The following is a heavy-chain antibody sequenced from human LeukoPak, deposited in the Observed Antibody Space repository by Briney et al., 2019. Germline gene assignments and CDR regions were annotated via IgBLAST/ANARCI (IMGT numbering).Heavy chain of an antibody. CDR2: ISSSSSTI. V-gene: IGHV3-48*04. D-gene: IGHD3-10*01. J-gene: IGHJ6*03. CDR1: GFSFSSYR. CDR3: ARIVYYYGSGSFGSVEFYFMDV. Sequence: GGSLRLSCAASGFSFSSYRVNWVRQAPGKGLEWVSYISSSSSTIYYADSVKGRFTISRDNAKNSLYLQMNSLRAEDTAVYYCARIVYYYGSGSFGSVEFYFMDVWGKGTTVTISS.